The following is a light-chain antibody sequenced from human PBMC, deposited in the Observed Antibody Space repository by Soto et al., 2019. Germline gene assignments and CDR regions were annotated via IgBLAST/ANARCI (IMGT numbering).Light chain of an antibody. Sequence: QSVLTQSPSASASLGASVKLTCTLSSGHSCYAIAWHQQQPEKGARYLMKLNSDGSHSKGDGIPDRFSGSSSGAERYLTISSPQSEDEADYYCQTWGTGIQVFGGGTTVTVL. J-gene: IGLJ2*01. V-gene: IGLV4-69*01. CDR3: QTWGTGIQV. CDR1: SGHSCYA. CDR2: LNSDGSH.